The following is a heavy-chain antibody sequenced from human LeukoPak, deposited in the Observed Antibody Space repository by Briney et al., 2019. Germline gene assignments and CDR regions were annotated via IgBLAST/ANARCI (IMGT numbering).Heavy chain of an antibody. Sequence: HPGGSLRLSCAASGFTFSSYWMSWVRQAPGKGLEWVANIKQDGSEKYYVDSVKGRFTISRDNSKNTLYLQMNSLRAEDTAVYYCARDRIHSSSWYGFIYYYYYMDVWGKGTTVTVSS. J-gene: IGHJ6*03. V-gene: IGHV3-7*01. CDR2: IKQDGSEK. CDR1: GFTFSSYW. D-gene: IGHD6-13*01. CDR3: ARDRIHSSSWYGFIYYYYYMDV.